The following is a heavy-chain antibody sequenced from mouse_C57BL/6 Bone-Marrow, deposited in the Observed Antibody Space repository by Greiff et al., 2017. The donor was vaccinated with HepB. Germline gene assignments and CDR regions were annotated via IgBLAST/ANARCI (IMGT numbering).Heavy chain of an antibody. CDR3: TRDHYGRWYFDV. D-gene: IGHD1-1*01. Sequence: EVQRVESGEGLVKPGGSLKLSCAASGFTFSSYAMSWVRQTPEKRLEGVAYISSGGDYIYYADTVKGRFTIYRDNARNTLYLQMSSLKSEDTAMYYCTRDHYGRWYFDVWGTGTTVTVSS. CDR1: GFTFSSYA. CDR2: ISSGGDYI. J-gene: IGHJ1*03. V-gene: IGHV5-9-1*02.